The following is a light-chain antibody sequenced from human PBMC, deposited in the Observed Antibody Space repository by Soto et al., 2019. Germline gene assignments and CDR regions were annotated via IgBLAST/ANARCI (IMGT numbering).Light chain of an antibody. J-gene: IGLJ2*01. CDR2: DVS. V-gene: IGLV2-11*01. Sequence: QSVLTQPRSVSGSPGQSVTISCTGTSSDVGGYNYVSWYQQHPDKAPKLMIYDVSKRPSGVPDRFSGSKSGNTASLTISGLQAEDEADYYCCSYAGSYRRVFGGGTKVTVL. CDR1: SSDVGGYNY. CDR3: CSYAGSYRRV.